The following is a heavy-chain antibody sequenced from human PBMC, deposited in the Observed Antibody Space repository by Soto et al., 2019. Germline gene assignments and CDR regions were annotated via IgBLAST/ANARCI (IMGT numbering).Heavy chain of an antibody. CDR2: INAGNGNT. CDR1: GYTFTSYA. J-gene: IGHJ3*02. V-gene: IGHV1-3*01. D-gene: IGHD3-16*01. Sequence: GATVKVSCKAPGYTFTSYAMHWVRQAPGQRLEWMGWINAGNGNTKYSQKFQGRVTITRDTSASTAYMELSSLRSEDTAVYYCARPLGVRDDAFDIWGQGTMVTVSS. CDR3: ARPLGVRDDAFDI.